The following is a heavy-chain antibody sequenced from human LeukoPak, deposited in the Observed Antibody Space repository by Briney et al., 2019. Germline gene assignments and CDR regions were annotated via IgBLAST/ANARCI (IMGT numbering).Heavy chain of an antibody. J-gene: IGHJ4*02. Sequence: GGSLRLSCAASGFTFSSYAMSWVRQAPGKGLEWVSAISGSGGSTYYADSVKGRFTISRDNSKNTLYLQTNSLRAEDTAVYYCAPAPYSSSWHFDYWGQGTLVTVSS. V-gene: IGHV3-23*01. CDR1: GFTFSSYA. CDR2: ISGSGGST. CDR3: APAPYSSSWHFDY. D-gene: IGHD6-13*01.